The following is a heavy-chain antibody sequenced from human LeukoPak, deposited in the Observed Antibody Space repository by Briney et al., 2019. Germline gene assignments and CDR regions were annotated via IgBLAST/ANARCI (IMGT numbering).Heavy chain of an antibody. Sequence: ASVKVSCKASGYTFTSYAISWVRQAPGQGLEWMGGIIPIFGTANYAQKFQGRVTITADESTSTAYMELSSLRSEDTAVYYCARGYCSSTSCSGLFDYWGQGTLVTVSS. J-gene: IGHJ4*02. D-gene: IGHD2-2*01. CDR3: ARGYCSSTSCSGLFDY. V-gene: IGHV1-69*13. CDR2: IIPIFGTA. CDR1: GYTFTSYA.